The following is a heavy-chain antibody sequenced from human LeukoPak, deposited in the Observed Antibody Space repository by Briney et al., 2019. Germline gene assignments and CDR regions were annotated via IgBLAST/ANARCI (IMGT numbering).Heavy chain of an antibody. CDR1: GGSFSGYY. Sequence: SETLSFTCAVYGGSFSGYYWSWIRQPPGKGLEWIGEINHSGSTNYNPSLKSRVTISVDTSKSQFSLKLSSVTAADTAVYYCARKEYYYGMDVWGQGTTVTVSS. J-gene: IGHJ6*02. V-gene: IGHV4-34*01. CDR3: ARKEYYYGMDV. CDR2: INHSGST.